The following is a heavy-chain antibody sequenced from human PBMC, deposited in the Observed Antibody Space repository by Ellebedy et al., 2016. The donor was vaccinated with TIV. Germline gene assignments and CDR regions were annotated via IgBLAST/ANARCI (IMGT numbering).Heavy chain of an antibody. CDR3: ATQSYYGFWSGYYRGDNDAFDI. V-gene: IGHV4-59*08. Sequence: MPSETLSLTCTVSGGSINSYYWSWIRQPPGKGLEWIGNIYYSGNTNYNPSLTSRVTISVDTSKNQFSLKLRSVTAADTAVYYCATQSYYGFWSGYYRGDNDAFDIWGQGTMVTVSS. CDR1: GGSINSYY. D-gene: IGHD3-3*01. CDR2: IYYSGNT. J-gene: IGHJ3*02.